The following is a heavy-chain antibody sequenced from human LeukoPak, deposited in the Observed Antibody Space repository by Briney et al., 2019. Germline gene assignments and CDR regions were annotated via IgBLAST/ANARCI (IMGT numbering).Heavy chain of an antibody. V-gene: IGHV3-74*01. Sequence: GASLSLSCAASGFTFSTYWMNWVRHAPGKGLVWVSRINSDGSTTRYAGSVKGRFTISRDNAKNTLYLQMNFLGAEDTAVYYCASGIAADESVAIDYWGQGTLVTVSS. CDR3: ASGIAADESVAIDY. D-gene: IGHD6-13*01. J-gene: IGHJ4*02. CDR2: INSDGSTT. CDR1: GFTFSTYW.